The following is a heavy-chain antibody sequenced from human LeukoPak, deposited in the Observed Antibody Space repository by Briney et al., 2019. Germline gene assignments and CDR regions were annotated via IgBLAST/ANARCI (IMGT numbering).Heavy chain of an antibody. Sequence: GGSLRLPCAASGFTFSSYAMHWVRQAPGKGLEWVAVISYDGSDKYYADSVKGRFTISRDNSKNTLYLQMNSLRAEDTAVYYCARLGYCSGGSCYRAFDIWGQGTMVTVSS. CDR3: ARLGYCSGGSCYRAFDI. CDR1: GFTFSSYA. CDR2: ISYDGSDK. D-gene: IGHD2-15*01. J-gene: IGHJ3*02. V-gene: IGHV3-30*04.